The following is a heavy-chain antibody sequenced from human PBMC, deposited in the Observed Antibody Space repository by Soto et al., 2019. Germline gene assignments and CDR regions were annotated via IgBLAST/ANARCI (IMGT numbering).Heavy chain of an antibody. D-gene: IGHD6-19*01. CDR2: IYPGDSDT. J-gene: IGHJ4*02. Sequence: PGESLKISCKGSGYNFTKYSIVWVRQMPGKGPEWMGIIYPGDSDTRYSPSFQGQVIISADKSISTAYLQWSSLKASDTAMYYCARNVIAVAGPLVYWGQGTLVTV. V-gene: IGHV5-51*01. CDR3: ARNVIAVAGPLVY. CDR1: GYNFTKYS.